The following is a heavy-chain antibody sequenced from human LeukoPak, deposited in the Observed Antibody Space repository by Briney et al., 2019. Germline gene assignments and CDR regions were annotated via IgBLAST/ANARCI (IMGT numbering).Heavy chain of an antibody. Sequence: GGSLRLPCAASGFTFSSYGMHWVRQAPGKGLEWVAFIRYDGSNKYYADSVKGRFTISRDNSKNTLYLQMNSLRAEDTAVYYCAGGITIFGVVIQGAFDIWGQGTMVTVSS. CDR2: IRYDGSNK. CDR1: GFTFSSYG. D-gene: IGHD3-3*01. J-gene: IGHJ3*02. V-gene: IGHV3-30*02. CDR3: AGGITIFGVVIQGAFDI.